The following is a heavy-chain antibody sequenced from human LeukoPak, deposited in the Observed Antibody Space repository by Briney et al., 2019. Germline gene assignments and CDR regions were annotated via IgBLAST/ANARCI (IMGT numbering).Heavy chain of an antibody. CDR1: GFTFGDYA. Sequence: HAGGSLRLSCTASGFTFGDYAMSWFRQAPGKGLEWVGFIRSKAYGWTTEYAASVKGRFTISRDDSKSIAYLQMNSLKTEDTAVYYCTRVLAAPRKEQSYYYYMDVWGKGTTVTVSS. D-gene: IGHD6-6*01. V-gene: IGHV3-49*03. J-gene: IGHJ6*03. CDR3: TRVLAAPRKEQSYYYYMDV. CDR2: IRSKAYGWTT.